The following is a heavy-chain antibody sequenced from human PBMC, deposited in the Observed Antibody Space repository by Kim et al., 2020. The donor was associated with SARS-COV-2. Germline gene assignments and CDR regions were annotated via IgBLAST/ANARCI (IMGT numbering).Heavy chain of an antibody. Sequence: GGSLRLSCAASGFTFSSYAMSWVRQAPGKGLEWVSAISGSGGSTYYADSVKGRFTISRDNSKNTLYLQMNSLRAEYTAVYYCAKASITIFGVVISHYYYYYMDVWGKGTTVTVSS. J-gene: IGHJ6*03. V-gene: IGHV3-23*01. CDR3: AKASITIFGVVISHYYYYYMDV. CDR1: GFTFSSYA. D-gene: IGHD3-3*01. CDR2: ISGSGGST.